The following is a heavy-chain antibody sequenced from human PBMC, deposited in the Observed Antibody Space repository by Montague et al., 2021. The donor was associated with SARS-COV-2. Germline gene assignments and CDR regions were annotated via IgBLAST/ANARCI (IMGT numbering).Heavy chain of an antibody. J-gene: IGHJ6*02. CDR3: ASGIYPSGSYYNRYYYGLNI. V-gene: IGHV4-34*01. D-gene: IGHD3-10*01. CDR1: GGSLSGYY. CDR2: INHSANT. Sequence: SETLSLTCAVYGGSLSGYYWSWIRQPPEKGLEWIGEINHSANTKYNPSLKSPVTISIDTSKNRFSLKMTSVTAADTATYYCASGIYPSGSYYNRYYYGLNIWGQGTTVIVSS.